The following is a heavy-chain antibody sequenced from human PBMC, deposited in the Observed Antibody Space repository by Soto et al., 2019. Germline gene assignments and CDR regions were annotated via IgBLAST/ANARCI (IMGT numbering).Heavy chain of an antibody. J-gene: IGHJ4*02. V-gene: IGHV2-5*02. Sequence: QITLKESGPALVKPTQTLTLTCTFSGFSLVSGVGVAWIRQPPGKALEWLALVYWDDDKRYSPSLKSRLTITKDTSRNQVVLTMLNMDPVDTATYFCAHNRGYSYGSAFDYWGQGTLVTVSS. CDR3: AHNRGYSYGSAFDY. CDR1: GFSLVSGVG. CDR2: VYWDDDK. D-gene: IGHD5-18*01.